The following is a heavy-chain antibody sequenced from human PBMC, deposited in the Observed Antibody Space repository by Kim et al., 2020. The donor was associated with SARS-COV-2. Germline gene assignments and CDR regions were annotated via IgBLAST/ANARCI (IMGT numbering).Heavy chain of an antibody. CDR2: NSNGSTTI. V-gene: IGHV3-48*02. CDR1: GFTLSDYR. Sequence: GGSLRLSCATSGFTLSDYRIKWFRRPPGTGRARLGGNSNGSTTIYHADFVKGRFTTSRDNAKNSRYLQMNSLRDEDTALYYCVRDRMGGAFDIWGQGTMVTVSS. CDR3: VRDRMGGAFDI. D-gene: IGHD3-16*01. J-gene: IGHJ3*02.